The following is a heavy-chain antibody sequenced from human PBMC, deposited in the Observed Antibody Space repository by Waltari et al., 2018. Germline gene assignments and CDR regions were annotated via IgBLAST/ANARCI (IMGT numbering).Heavy chain of an antibody. J-gene: IGHJ4*02. CDR2: SSSSSSYI. V-gene: IGHV3-21*01. CDR1: GFTFSSYS. Sequence: EVQLVESGGGLVKPGGSLRLSCAASGFTFSSYSMNWVRQAPGKGLEWVSFSSSSSSYIYYADSVKGLFTISRDNAKNSLYLKMNSRRAEDTAVYYCASYDFWSGRYCDYWGQGTLVTVSS. CDR3: ASYDFWSGRYCDY. D-gene: IGHD3-3*01.